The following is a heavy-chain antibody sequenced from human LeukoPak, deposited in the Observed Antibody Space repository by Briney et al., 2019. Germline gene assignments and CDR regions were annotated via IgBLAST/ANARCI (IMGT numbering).Heavy chain of an antibody. V-gene: IGHV4-30-4*08. J-gene: IGHJ6*03. CDR3: ARDTPYYDILTGRRNMDV. D-gene: IGHD3-9*01. CDR2: IYYSGST. Sequence: PSETLSLTCTVSGGSISSGDYYWSWIRQPPGKGLEWIGYIYYSGSTYYNPSLKSRVTISVDKSKNQFYLKLSSVTAADTAVYYCARDTPYYDILTGRRNMDVWGKGTTVTVSS. CDR1: GGSISSGDYY.